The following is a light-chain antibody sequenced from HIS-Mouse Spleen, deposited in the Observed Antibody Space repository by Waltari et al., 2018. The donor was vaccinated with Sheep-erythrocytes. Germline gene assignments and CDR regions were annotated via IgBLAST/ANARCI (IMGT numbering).Light chain of an antibody. Sequence: QSVLTQPPSASGTPGPRVTISCSGSSFHIGMHTVTRYQQLPGTAPKLLIYSNNQRPSGVPDRFSGSKSGTSASLAISGLQSEDEADYYCAAWDDSLNGVVFGGGTKLTVL. CDR1: SFHIGMHT. CDR2: SNN. CDR3: AAWDDSLNGVV. J-gene: IGLJ2*01. V-gene: IGLV1-44*01.